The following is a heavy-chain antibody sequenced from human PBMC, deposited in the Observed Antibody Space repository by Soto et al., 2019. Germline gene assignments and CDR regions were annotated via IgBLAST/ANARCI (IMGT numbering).Heavy chain of an antibody. V-gene: IGHV3-30-3*01. CDR1: GYTFSSYA. D-gene: IGHD3-16*01. Sequence: QVQLVESGGGVVQPGRSLRLSCAASGYTFSSYAMHWVRQAPGKGLEWVAVISYDGSNKYYADSVKGRFTISRDNSKNTLYLQMNSLRAEDTAVYYCARDGLLGYFVYWGQGTLVTVSS. CDR2: ISYDGSNK. CDR3: ARDGLLGYFVY. J-gene: IGHJ4*02.